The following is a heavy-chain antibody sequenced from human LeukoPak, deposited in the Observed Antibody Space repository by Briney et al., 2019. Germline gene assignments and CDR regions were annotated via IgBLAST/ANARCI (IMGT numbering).Heavy chain of an antibody. CDR1: GFTVSSYA. J-gene: IGHJ4*02. CDR3: ARAPYTTGRSFYFDS. Sequence: GGSLRLSCAASGFTVSSYAMSWVRQAPGKGLEGGSAISGSGGSTYYADSVKGRFTISRDNFNNTLYLQMNSLRAEDTALYYCARAPYTTGRSFYFDSWGQGTLVTVSS. D-gene: IGHD2-2*02. CDR2: ISGSGGST. V-gene: IGHV3-23*01.